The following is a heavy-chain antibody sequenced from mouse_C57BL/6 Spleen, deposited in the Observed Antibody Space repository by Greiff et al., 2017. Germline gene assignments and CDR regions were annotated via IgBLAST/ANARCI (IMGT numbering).Heavy chain of an antibody. CDR2: IYPGSGST. Sequence: QVQLQQPGAELVKPGASVKMSCKASGYTFTSYWITWVKQRPGQGLEWIGDIYPGSGSTNYNEKFKSKATLTVDTSSSTAYMQLSSLTSEDSAVYYCARLPITTVAAGCDYWGQGTTLTVSS. V-gene: IGHV1-55*01. CDR1: GYTFTSYW. J-gene: IGHJ2*01. CDR3: ARLPITTVAAGCDY. D-gene: IGHD1-1*01.